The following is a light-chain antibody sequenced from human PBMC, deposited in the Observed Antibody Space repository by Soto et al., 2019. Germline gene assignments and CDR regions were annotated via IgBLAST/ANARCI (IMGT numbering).Light chain of an antibody. CDR1: QSVSSY. Sequence: ELVLTQSPATVSLSPGARATLSCRPSQSVSSYLAWYQQKPGQGNRLLIYDASNRATGVPDRFSGSGSGTDFTLTISSLEPEEFAVYYCQKRSNWPRTVGKGNKVDIK. V-gene: IGKV3-11*01. CDR2: DAS. J-gene: IGKJ1*01. CDR3: QKRSNWPRT.